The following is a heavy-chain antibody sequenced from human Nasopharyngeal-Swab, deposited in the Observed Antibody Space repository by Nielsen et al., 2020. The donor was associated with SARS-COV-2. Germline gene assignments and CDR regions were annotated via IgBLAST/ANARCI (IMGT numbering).Heavy chain of an antibody. V-gene: IGHV1-69*01. J-gene: IGHJ4*02. D-gene: IGHD3/OR15-3a*01. Sequence: WVRQAPGQGLEWLGGIIPLFEKTDSAQRFQGRVTFTADESTTTAYMEVSSLGSEDTAVYYCAREGEEDDGTGWTRGGYFDLWGQGTQVTVSS. CDR2: IIPLFEKT. CDR3: AREGEEDDGTGWTRGGYFDL.